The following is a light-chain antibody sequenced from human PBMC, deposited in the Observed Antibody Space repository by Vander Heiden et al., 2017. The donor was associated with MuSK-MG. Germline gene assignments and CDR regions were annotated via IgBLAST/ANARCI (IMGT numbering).Light chain of an antibody. V-gene: IGLV2-14*03. CDR2: SVS. J-gene: IGLJ1*01. Sequence: QSALTQPASVSGSRGQSITTSCTGTSSDVGGFNYVSWYQHHPGKAPKLIIYSVSTRPSGVSHRFSGSKSGNTASLTISGLRAEDEADYYCTSYTIISTWVFGTGTKVTVL. CDR3: TSYTIISTWV. CDR1: SSDVGGFNY.